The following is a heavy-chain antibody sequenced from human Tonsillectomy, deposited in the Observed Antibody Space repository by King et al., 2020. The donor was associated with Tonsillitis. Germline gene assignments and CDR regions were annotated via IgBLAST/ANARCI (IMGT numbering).Heavy chain of an antibody. V-gene: IGHV3-23*04. CDR3: AKGFGEFYGDYVTTPPYYYYGMDV. J-gene: IGHJ6*01. CDR1: GFTFNSYA. Sequence: VQLVESGGGLVQPGGSLRLSCAASGFTFNSYAMTWVRQAPGKGLEWVSSISGSGDSTHYADSVRGRFTISRDNSKNTLYLLMNSLRAEDTALYYCAKGFGEFYGDYVTTPPYYYYGMDVWGQGTTVTVSS. CDR2: ISGSGDST. D-gene: IGHD4-17*01.